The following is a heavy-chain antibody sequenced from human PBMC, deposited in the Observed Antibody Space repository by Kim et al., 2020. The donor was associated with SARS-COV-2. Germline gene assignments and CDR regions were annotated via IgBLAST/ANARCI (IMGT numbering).Heavy chain of an antibody. V-gene: IGHV4-34*01. Sequence: SETLSLTCAVYGGSFSGYYWSWIRQPPGKGLEWIGEINHSGSTNYNPSLKSRVTISVDTSKNQFSLKLSSVTAADTAVYYCARGFYRVRRGNDNWFDPWGQGTLVTVSS. CDR3: ARGFYRVRRGNDNWFDP. CDR2: INHSGST. J-gene: IGHJ5*02. D-gene: IGHD2-15*01. CDR1: GGSFSGYY.